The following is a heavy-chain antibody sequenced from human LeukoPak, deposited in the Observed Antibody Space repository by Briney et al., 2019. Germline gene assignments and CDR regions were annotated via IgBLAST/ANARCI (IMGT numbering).Heavy chain of an antibody. CDR3: AINLRGGYNYGHGDY. CDR2: ISATGRRT. CDR1: GVTFSRYA. J-gene: IGHJ4*02. V-gene: IGHV3-23*01. Sequence: PGGSLRFSCVASGVTFSRYAINWVRQAPGKGLEWVSAISATGRRTDYAGSVKGRFSISRDNSKNTLYLQMHSLRAEDTAVYYCAINLRGGYNYGHGDYWGQGTLVTVSS. D-gene: IGHD5-18*01.